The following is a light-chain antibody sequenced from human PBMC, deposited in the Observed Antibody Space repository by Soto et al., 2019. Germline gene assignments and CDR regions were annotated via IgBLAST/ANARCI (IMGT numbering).Light chain of an antibody. V-gene: IGKV1-5*03. CDR1: QNIYNY. CDR3: HQYSVTSS. Sequence: DIQMTQSPSTLSASVGDRVTITCRASQNIYNYLAWYQQKPGKAPKPLIYKASTLESGVPSRFSGSGSGKEFTLTISSLLPDDFATYYCHQYSVTSSFGPGTKVDVK. J-gene: IGKJ3*01. CDR2: KAS.